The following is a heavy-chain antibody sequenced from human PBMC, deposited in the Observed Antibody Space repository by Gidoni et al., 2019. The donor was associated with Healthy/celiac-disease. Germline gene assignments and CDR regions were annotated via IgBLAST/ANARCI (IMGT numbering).Heavy chain of an antibody. V-gene: IGHV2-26*01. CDR3: ARDYDAQGGFYYYYYMDV. J-gene: IGHJ6*03. D-gene: IGHD3-3*01. CDR2: IFSNDEK. CDR1: GFSLSNARMG. Sequence: QVTLKESGPVLVKPTETLPLTCTVSGFSLSNARMGVCWIRQPPGKALEWLAHIFSNDEKSYRTSLKSRLTISKDTSKSQVVLTMTNMDPVDTATYYCARDYDAQGGFYYYYYMDVWGKGTTVTVSS.